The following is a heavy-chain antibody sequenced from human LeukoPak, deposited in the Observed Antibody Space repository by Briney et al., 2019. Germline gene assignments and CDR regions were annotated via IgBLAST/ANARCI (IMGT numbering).Heavy chain of an antibody. CDR1: GFTFSNFG. D-gene: IGHD3-3*02. J-gene: IGHJ4*02. CDR3: AKANGAIFGVAGYFDY. CDR2: ISGSGGST. Sequence: PGGSLRLSCAASGFTFSNFGMSWVRQAPGKGLEWVSVISGSGGSTYYADSVKGRFTISRDNSKNTLDLQMNSLRAEDTAVYYCAKANGAIFGVAGYFDYWGQGTLVTVSS. V-gene: IGHV3-23*01.